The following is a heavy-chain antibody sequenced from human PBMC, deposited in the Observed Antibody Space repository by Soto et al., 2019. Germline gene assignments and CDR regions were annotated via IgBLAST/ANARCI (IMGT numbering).Heavy chain of an antibody. D-gene: IGHD3-3*01. J-gene: IGHJ6*02. CDR1: GGSVSSGSYY. V-gene: IGHV4-61*01. CDR2: IYYSGST. Sequence: SETLSLTCTVSGGSVSSGSYYWSWIRQPPGKGLEWIGYIYYSGSTNYNPPLKSRVTISVDTSKNQFSLKLSSVTAADTAVYYCARQMDYDFWSGYLTGGGMDVWGQGTTVTVSS. CDR3: ARQMDYDFWSGYLTGGGMDV.